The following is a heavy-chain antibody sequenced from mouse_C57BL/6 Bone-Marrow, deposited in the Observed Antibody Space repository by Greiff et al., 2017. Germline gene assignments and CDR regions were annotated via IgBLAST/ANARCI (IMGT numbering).Heavy chain of an antibody. D-gene: IGHD1-1*01. CDR2: IDPANGNT. J-gene: IGHJ2*01. V-gene: IGHV14-3*01. CDR3: ASHFIDYYGSSQYYCDY. Sequence: LVESVAELVRPGASVKLSCTASGFNIKNTYMHWVKQRPEQGLEWIGRIDPANGNTKYAPKFQGKATITADTSSNTAYLQLSSLTSEDTAIYYCASHFIDYYGSSQYYCDYWGQGTTLTVSS. CDR1: GFNIKNTY.